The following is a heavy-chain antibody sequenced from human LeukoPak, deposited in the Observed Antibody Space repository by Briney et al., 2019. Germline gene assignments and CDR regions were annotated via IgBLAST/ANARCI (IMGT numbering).Heavy chain of an antibody. D-gene: IGHD4-17*01. CDR2: IYHSGST. Sequence: SQTLSLTCAVSGGSTSSGGYSWSWIRQPPGKGLEWIGYIYHSGSTYYNPSLKSRVTISVDRSKNQFSLKLSSVTAADTAVYYCARSTFMLPPYGDLAYWGQGTLVTVSS. J-gene: IGHJ4*02. V-gene: IGHV4-30-2*01. CDR3: ARSTFMLPPYGDLAY. CDR1: GGSTSSGGYS.